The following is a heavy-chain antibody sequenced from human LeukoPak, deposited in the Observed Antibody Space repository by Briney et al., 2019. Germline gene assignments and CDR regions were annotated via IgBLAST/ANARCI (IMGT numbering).Heavy chain of an antibody. J-gene: IGHJ3*02. CDR1: GFTFSSYS. CDR2: ISSSSSYI. CDR3: ARDRDWNSAFDI. Sequence: PGGSLRLSCAASGFTFSSYSMNWVRQAPGKGLEWVSSISSSSSYIYYADSVKGRFTISRDNAKNSLYLQMNSLRAEDTAVYYCARDRDWNSAFDIWGQGTMVTVSS. V-gene: IGHV3-21*01. D-gene: IGHD1-7*01.